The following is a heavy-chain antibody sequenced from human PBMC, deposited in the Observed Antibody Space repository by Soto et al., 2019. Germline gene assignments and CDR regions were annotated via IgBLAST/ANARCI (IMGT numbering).Heavy chain of an antibody. CDR2: VFYGGGT. V-gene: IGHV4-59*01. J-gene: IGHJ4*02. D-gene: IGHD3-22*01. CDR3: ARGSNSGFEGPIV. Sequence: PSETLSLTCIVSGSSISTYYWAWIRKPPGKGLEWIGHVFYGGGTKYNPSLKSRVTISAADGSKAQVSLTLSSVTAADTAVYYCARGSNSGFEGPIVWGRGTLVTVSS. CDR1: GSSISTYY.